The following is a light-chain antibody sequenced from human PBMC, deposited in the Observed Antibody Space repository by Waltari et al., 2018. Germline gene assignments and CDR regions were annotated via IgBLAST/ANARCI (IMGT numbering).Light chain of an antibody. CDR2: DVN. Sequence: QSALTQPASVSGSPGQSITISCTGTSSDIGGYNYVSRYQQYPGEAPKVVIYDVNSRPSGVSNRFSGSKSGNTASLTISGLQAEDEADYYCNSHSSSDTPSVFGGGTKLTVL. J-gene: IGLJ3*02. V-gene: IGLV2-14*01. CDR1: SSDIGGYNY. CDR3: NSHSSSDTPSV.